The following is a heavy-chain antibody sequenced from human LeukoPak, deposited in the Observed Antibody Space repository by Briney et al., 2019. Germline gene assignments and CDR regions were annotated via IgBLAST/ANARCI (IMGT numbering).Heavy chain of an antibody. D-gene: IGHD1-26*01. Sequence: PSETLSLTCTVSGGSISSYYWIWIRQPPGRGLEWIGYIYYSGSTNYNPSLKSRVTISVDTSKNQFSLKLSSVTAADTAVYYCAREAYGGSYFDYWGQGTLVTASS. CDR2: IYYSGST. V-gene: IGHV4-59*01. CDR3: AREAYGGSYFDY. J-gene: IGHJ4*02. CDR1: GGSISSYY.